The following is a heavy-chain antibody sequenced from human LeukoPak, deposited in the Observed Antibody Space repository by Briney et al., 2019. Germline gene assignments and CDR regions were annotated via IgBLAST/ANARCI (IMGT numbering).Heavy chain of an antibody. V-gene: IGHV4-39*01. CDR1: GGSISSTTYY. CDR3: AAVYGSGSHYFDY. D-gene: IGHD3-10*01. J-gene: IGHJ4*02. Sequence: SETLSLTCTVSGGSISSTTYYWGWIRQPPGGGLEWIGSFHYSGSTYYNPSLKSRVTVSIDTSKNQFSLRLNSVTAADTSVYYCAAVYGSGSHYFDYWGQGTLVTVSP. CDR2: FHYSGST.